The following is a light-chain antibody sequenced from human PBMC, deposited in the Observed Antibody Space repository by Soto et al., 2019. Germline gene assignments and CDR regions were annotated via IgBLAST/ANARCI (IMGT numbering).Light chain of an antibody. V-gene: IGKV3-20*01. CDR2: GAS. Sequence: EIVLTQSPGTLSLSPGERATLSCRASQSVTSNFLAWYRQKPGQAPRLLIYGASSRATGIPDRFSGGGSGTDFTLTIGRLEPEDFAVYYCQQFSSYPLTFGGGTKVDI. J-gene: IGKJ4*01. CDR3: QQFSSYPLT. CDR1: QSVTSNF.